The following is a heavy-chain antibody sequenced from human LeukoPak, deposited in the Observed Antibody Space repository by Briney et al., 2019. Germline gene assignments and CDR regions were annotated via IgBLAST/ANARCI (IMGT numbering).Heavy chain of an antibody. CDR1: GGSFSGYY. CDR2: INHSGST. CDR3: ARGSGWYMVYFDY. Sequence: SETLSLTCAVYGGSFSGYYWSWIRQPPGKGLEWIGEINHSGSTNYNPSLKSRVTISVDTSKNQFSLKLSSVTAADTAVYYCARGSGWYMVYFDYWGQGTLVTVSS. V-gene: IGHV4-34*01. J-gene: IGHJ4*02. D-gene: IGHD6-19*01.